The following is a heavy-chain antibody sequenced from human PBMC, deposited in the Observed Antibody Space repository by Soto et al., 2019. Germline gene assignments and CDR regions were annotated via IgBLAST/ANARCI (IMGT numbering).Heavy chain of an antibody. CDR3: ARARLRAVYAFDF. J-gene: IGHJ3*01. CDR2: IYYNGNS. V-gene: IGHV4-31*03. D-gene: IGHD4-17*01. Sequence: QVQLQESGPGLVKPSQTLSLTCTLSGVSITTRAYYWPSVRQHPGKGLEWIGYIYYNGNSYFRPPLKSRLTISIDTSKNQFSLKLSSVTAADTAMYYCARARLRAVYAFDFWGQGTMVTVSS. CDR1: GVSITTRAYY.